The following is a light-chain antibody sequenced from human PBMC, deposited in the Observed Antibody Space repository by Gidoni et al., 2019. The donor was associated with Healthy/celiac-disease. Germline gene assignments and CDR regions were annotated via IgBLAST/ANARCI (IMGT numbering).Light chain of an antibody. CDR3: QQSYSTLRT. CDR2: AAS. CDR1: QSISSY. Sequence: DIQMTQSPSSLSASVGDRVTITCRASQSISSYLNWYQQKPGKAPKLLIYAASSLQSGVPSRFSGSGAGTDFTLTSSSLQPEDAATYYCQQSYSTLRTFGEGTKVEIK. V-gene: IGKV1-39*01. J-gene: IGKJ1*01.